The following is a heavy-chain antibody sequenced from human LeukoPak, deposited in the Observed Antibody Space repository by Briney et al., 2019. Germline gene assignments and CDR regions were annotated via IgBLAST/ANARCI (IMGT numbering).Heavy chain of an antibody. CDR2: ISSSSSYI. D-gene: IGHD3-3*01. J-gene: IGHJ4*02. V-gene: IGHV3-21*01. CDR1: GFTFSSYS. CDR3: ARGDYDFWSGYYD. Sequence: GGSLRLSCAASGFTFSSYSMNWVRQAPGKGLEWVSSISSSSSYIYYADSVKGRFTISRDNAKNSLYLQMNSLRAEDTAVYYCARGDYDFWSGYYDWGQGTLVTVSS.